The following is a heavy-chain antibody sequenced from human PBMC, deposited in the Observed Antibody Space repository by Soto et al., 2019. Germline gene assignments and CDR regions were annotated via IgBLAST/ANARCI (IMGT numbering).Heavy chain of an antibody. J-gene: IGHJ3*02. CDR3: AKDKIGSGYGDI. Sequence: QVQLVESGGGVVQPGRSLRLSCAASGFTFSSYGMHWVRQAPGKGLEWVAVISYDGSNKYYADSVKGRFTISRDNSKNTLYLQMNSLRAEDTAVYYCAKDKIGSGYGDIWGQGTMVTVSS. CDR1: GFTFSSYG. D-gene: IGHD3-22*01. V-gene: IGHV3-30*18. CDR2: ISYDGSNK.